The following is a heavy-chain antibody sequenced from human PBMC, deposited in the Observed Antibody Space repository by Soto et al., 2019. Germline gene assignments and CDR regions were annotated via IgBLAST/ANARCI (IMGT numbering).Heavy chain of an antibody. D-gene: IGHD6-13*01. CDR2: INPNSGGT. CDR3: ARPHIAAAAKSVDY. J-gene: IGHJ4*02. Sequence: ASVKVSCKASGYTFTGYYMHWVRQAPGQGLEWMGWINPNSGGTNYAQKVQGRVTMTRDTSISTAYMELSRLRSDDTAVYYCARPHIAAAAKSVDYWGQGTLVTVSS. CDR1: GYTFTGYY. V-gene: IGHV1-2*02.